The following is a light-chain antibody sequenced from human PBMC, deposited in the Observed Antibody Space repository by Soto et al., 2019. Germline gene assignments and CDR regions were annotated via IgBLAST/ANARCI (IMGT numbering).Light chain of an antibody. J-gene: IGKJ2*01. CDR3: QQSYNNPRT. CDR1: QSISNF. CDR2: AAS. V-gene: IGKV1-39*01. Sequence: DIQMTQSPSSLSASVGDSVTITCRASQSISNFLNWYQQKPGKAPKLLIYAASTLESGVPSRFSGSASGTDFTLTISSLQPEDFATYYCQQSYNNPRTFGQGTILEIK.